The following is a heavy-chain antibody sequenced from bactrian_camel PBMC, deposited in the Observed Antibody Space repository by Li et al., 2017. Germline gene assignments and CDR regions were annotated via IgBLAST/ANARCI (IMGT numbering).Heavy chain of an antibody. V-gene: IGHV3S53*01. CDR1: GFTYTTYR. CDR2: IDSDGTT. D-gene: IGHD6*01. J-gene: IGHJ2*01. Sequence: HVQLVESGGGSVQAGGSLRLSCAISGFTYTTYRMGWFRQVPGKQREGVACIDSDGTTNVADSVKGRFTIATDNAKNTYLQLNSLKTEDTAIYYCAKIRWYGGNYATTYLEDWGQGTQVTVS. CDR3: AKIRWYGGNYATTYLED.